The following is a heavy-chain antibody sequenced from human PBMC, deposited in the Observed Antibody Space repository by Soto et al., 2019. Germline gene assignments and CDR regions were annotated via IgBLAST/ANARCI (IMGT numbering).Heavy chain of an antibody. CDR3: VREGPSGSGPYEALDI. J-gene: IGHJ3*02. V-gene: IGHV3-7*01. Sequence: GGSLRLSCAASGFTFNSYWMSWVRQAPGKGLEWVANIKEDGNEKYYVDSVKGRFTISGDNAKNSLYLQMNSLRDEDTAVYYCVREGPSGSGPYEALDIWGQGTMVTVSS. D-gene: IGHD3-10*01. CDR2: IKEDGNEK. CDR1: GFTFNSYW.